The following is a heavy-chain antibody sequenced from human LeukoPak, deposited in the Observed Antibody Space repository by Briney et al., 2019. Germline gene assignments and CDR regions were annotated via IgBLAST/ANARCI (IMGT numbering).Heavy chain of an antibody. CDR3: ARDSNPYYYYMDV. V-gene: IGHV3-30*01. Sequence: GRSLRLSCAASGFTFSSYAMHWVRQAPGGGLEWVAVISYDGSNKYYADSVKGRFTISRDNSKNTLYLQMNSLRAEDTAVYYCARDSNPYYYYMDVWGKGTTVTVSS. CDR1: GFTFSSYA. J-gene: IGHJ6*03. CDR2: ISYDGSNK.